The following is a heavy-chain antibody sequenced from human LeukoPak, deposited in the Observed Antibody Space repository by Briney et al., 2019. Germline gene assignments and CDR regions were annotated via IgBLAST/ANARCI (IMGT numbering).Heavy chain of an antibody. J-gene: IGHJ4*02. D-gene: IGHD3-10*01. CDR1: GFTFSGSA. CDR2: IRSKANSYAT. V-gene: IGHV3-73*01. Sequence: GGSLRLSCAASGFTFSGSAMHWVRQASGKGLEWVGRIRSKANSYATAYAASVKGRFTISRDDSKNTAYLQMNSLKTEDTAVYYCTRHADQPMGMVRGVYYSDYWGQGTLVTVSS. CDR3: TRHADQPMGMVRGVYYSDY.